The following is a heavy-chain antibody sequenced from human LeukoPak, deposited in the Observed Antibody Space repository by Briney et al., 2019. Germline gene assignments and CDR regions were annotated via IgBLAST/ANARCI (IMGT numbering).Heavy chain of an antibody. CDR2: ISGSGGRT. CDR1: GFTIHTYA. J-gene: IGHJ3*02. Sequence: GGSLRLSCAASGFTIHTYAMSWVRQAPGKGLEWVSGISGSGGRTYYADSVKGRFTISRDNSKNALFLQLNSLGVEDTATYYCAIPPCSGSGYCSTSDPFHTWGQGTMVTVSS. D-gene: IGHD2-2*03. CDR3: AIPPCSGSGYCSTSDPFHT. V-gene: IGHV3-23*01.